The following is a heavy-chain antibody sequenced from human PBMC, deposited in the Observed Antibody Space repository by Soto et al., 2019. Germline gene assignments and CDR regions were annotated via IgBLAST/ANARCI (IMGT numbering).Heavy chain of an antibody. CDR2: IYYSGRT. J-gene: IGHJ5*02. Sequence: SETLSLTCTVSRDSITSYSYYWGWVRQPPGKGLEWIGSIYYSGRTYYNPSLKSRVTISGDTSKSQFSLKLSSVTAADTAVYYCARHTRNQFDPWGQGTLVTVSS. CDR3: ARHTRNQFDP. CDR1: RDSITSYSYY. V-gene: IGHV4-39*01.